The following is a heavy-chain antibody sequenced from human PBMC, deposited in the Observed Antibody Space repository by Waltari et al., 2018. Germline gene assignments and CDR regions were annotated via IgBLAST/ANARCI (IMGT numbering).Heavy chain of an antibody. Sequence: QVQLQESGPGLVKPSETLSLTCTVSGCSISSYYWSWIRQPPGKGLEWIVYIYYSGSTNYNPSLKSRVTISVDTSKNQFSLKLSSVTAADTAVYYCARADYGDPPDYWGQGTLVTVSS. CDR2: IYYSGST. D-gene: IGHD4-17*01. J-gene: IGHJ4*02. CDR3: ARADYGDPPDY. V-gene: IGHV4-59*01. CDR1: GCSISSYY.